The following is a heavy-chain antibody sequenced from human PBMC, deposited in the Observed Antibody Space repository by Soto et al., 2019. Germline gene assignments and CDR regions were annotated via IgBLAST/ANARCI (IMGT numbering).Heavy chain of an antibody. V-gene: IGHV3-33*03. Sequence: QAGGSLRLSCAASGFPFSSYGMHWVRQAPGKGLDWVGVIWYDGSKKDYAESVKGRFTISRDNSKNMLYLQMNSLRADGTAVYYCASSINWGQGTLVTVSS. J-gene: IGHJ4*02. CDR3: ASSIN. CDR1: GFPFSSYG. CDR2: IWYDGSKK.